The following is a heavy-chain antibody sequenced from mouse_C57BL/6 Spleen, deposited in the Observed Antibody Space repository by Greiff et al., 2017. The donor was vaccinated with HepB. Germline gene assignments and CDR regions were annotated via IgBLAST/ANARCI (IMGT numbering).Heavy chain of an antibody. D-gene: IGHD1-1*01. CDR2: IHPSDSDT. CDR3: AIWDYGSSYSYYFDY. Sequence: VQLQQSGAELVKPGASVKVSCKASGYTFTSYWMHWVKQRPGQGLEWIGRIHPSDSDTNYNQKFKGKATLTVDKSSSTAYMQLSSLTSEESAVYYCAIWDYGSSYSYYFDYWGQGTTLTVSS. V-gene: IGHV1-74*01. CDR1: GYTFTSYW. J-gene: IGHJ2*01.